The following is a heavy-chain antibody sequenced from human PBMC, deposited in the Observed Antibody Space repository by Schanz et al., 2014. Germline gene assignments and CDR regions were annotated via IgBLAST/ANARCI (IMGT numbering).Heavy chain of an antibody. Sequence: SCAASGFTFSSYSMNWVRQAPGTGLDWVSSISSSSSYLYYADSVKGRFTISRDNAKNSLYRQRNSLRDEETAGYYCAREEEWGIEAPAPKHAYHGIEGRGPGTTVDVS. CDR3: AREEEWGIEAPAPKHAYHGIEG. J-gene: IGHJ6*02. CDR1: GFTFSSYS. V-gene: IGHV3-21*01. D-gene: IGHD6-13*01. CDR2: ISSSSSYL.